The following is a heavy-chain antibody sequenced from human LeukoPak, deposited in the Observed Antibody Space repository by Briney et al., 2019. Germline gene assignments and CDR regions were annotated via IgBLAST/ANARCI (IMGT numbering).Heavy chain of an antibody. D-gene: IGHD6-6*01. CDR3: AREVSSSAFDY. J-gene: IGHJ4*02. CDR1: GGSISSYY. Sequence: SETLSLTCTVSGGSISSYYWSWIRQPPGKGLEWIGYIYYSGSTNYNPSLKSRVTISVDTSKNQFSLKLSSVTAADTAVYYCAREVSSSAFDYWGQGTLVTVSS. V-gene: IGHV4-59*01. CDR2: IYYSGST.